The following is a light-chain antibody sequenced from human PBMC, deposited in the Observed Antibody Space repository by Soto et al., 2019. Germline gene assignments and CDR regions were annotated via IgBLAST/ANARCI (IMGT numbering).Light chain of an antibody. CDR1: QTINSY. J-gene: IGKJ1*01. V-gene: IGKV1-39*01. Sequence: DIQMTQSPSSLPASVDDRVTITCRASQTINSYLNWYQQKPGKAPNLLIYTASNLASGVPSRCSGSGSGTVFTLTISRLQPGDCATYFCHQTYTLAQTFGQGKIVEIK. CDR2: TAS. CDR3: HQTYTLAQT.